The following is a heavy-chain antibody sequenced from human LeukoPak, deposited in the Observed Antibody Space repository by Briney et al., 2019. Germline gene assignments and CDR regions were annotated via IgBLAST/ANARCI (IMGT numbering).Heavy chain of an antibody. CDR1: GGSISSGSYY. D-gene: IGHD2-21*01. Sequence: SQTLSLTCTVSGGSISSGSYYWSWIRQPAGKGLEWIGRIYTSGSTNYNPSLKSRVTISVDTSKNQFFLKLSSVTAADTAVYYCARGASVYCGGDCYPYYYYYYMDVWGKGTTVTVSS. CDR3: ARGASVYCGGDCYPYYYYYYMDV. V-gene: IGHV4-61*02. J-gene: IGHJ6*03. CDR2: IYTSGST.